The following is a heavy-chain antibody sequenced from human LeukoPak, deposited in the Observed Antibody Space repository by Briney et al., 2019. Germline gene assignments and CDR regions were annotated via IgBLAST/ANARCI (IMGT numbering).Heavy chain of an antibody. Sequence: PSETLSLTCTVSGYSITSAGYWGWIRQRPGKGLEWIGTYWHSATTYYNPSLKSRVTISIDASKNQFSLKLSSVTAADTAVYYCARNKVMALAHYFDYWGPGTLVTVSS. V-gene: IGHV4-38-2*02. CDR3: ARNKVMALAHYFDY. CDR1: GYSITSAGY. CDR2: YWHSATT. J-gene: IGHJ4*02. D-gene: IGHD2-21*01.